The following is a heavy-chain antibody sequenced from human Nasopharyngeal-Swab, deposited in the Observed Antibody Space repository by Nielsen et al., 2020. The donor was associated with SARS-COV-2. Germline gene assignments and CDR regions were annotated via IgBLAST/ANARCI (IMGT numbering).Heavy chain of an antibody. J-gene: IGHJ6*02. V-gene: IGHV1-46*01. CDR2: INPSGGST. Sequence: ASVKVSCKASGYTFTSYYMHWVRQAPGQGLEWMGIINPSGGSTSYAQKFQGRVTMTRDTSTSTVYMELSSLRSEDTAVYYCARDPKVGAPWYYYYGMDVWGQGTTVTVPS. CDR3: ARDPKVGAPWYYYYGMDV. CDR1: GYTFTSYY. D-gene: IGHD1-26*01.